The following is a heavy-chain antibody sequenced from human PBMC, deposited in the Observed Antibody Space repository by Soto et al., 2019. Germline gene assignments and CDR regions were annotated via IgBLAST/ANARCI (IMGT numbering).Heavy chain of an antibody. CDR3: ARGHKLRYFDWLLSDAFDI. Sequence: ASETLSLTCAVYGGSFSGYYWSWIRQPPGKGLEWIGEINHSGSTNYNPSLKSRVTISVDTSKNQFSLKLSSVTAADTAVYYCARGHKLRYFDWLLSDAFDIWGQGTMVTVSS. J-gene: IGHJ3*02. CDR2: INHSGST. D-gene: IGHD3-9*01. CDR1: GGSFSGYY. V-gene: IGHV4-34*01.